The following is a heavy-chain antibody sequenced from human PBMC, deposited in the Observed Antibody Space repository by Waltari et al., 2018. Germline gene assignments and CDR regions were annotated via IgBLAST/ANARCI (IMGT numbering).Heavy chain of an antibody. CDR2: IYYNGRT. CDR1: GCSLSISSHY. CDR3: ARGGAPDGWFDP. J-gene: IGHJ5*02. V-gene: IGHV4-39*07. Sequence: QLQLQESGPGAVKPSETLSLTCTVSGCSLSISSHYWDWLRQPPGKGLEWIGSIYYNGRTYYNSSLKTRVSMSVDTSRNQFSLNLNSVTAADTAVYYCARGGAPDGWFDPWGQGTLVNVSS.